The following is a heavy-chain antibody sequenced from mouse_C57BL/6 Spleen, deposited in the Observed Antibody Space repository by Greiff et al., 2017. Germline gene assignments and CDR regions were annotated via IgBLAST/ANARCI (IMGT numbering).Heavy chain of an antibody. Sequence: EVMLVESGGGLVKPGGSLKLSCAASGFTFSSYTMSWVRQTPEKRLEWVATISGGGGNTYYPDSVKGRFTISRDNAKNTLYLQMSSLRSEDTALYYCARLGQLRLHYFDYWGQGTTLTVSA. CDR1: GFTFSSYT. CDR3: ARLGQLRLHYFDY. V-gene: IGHV5-9*01. CDR2: ISGGGGNT. D-gene: IGHD3-2*02. J-gene: IGHJ2*01.